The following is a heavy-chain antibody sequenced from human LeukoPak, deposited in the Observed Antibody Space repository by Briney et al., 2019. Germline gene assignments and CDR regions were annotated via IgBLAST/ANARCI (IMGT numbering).Heavy chain of an antibody. Sequence: GGSLRLSCAASGFTVTGNYMSWVRQAPGKGLEWVAVISYDGSNKYYADSVKGRFTISRDNSKNTLYLQMNSLRAEDTAVYYCARDREAARHRRRSWFDPWGQGTLVTVSS. CDR1: GFTVTGNY. J-gene: IGHJ5*02. CDR2: ISYDGSNK. CDR3: ARDREAARHRRRSWFDP. V-gene: IGHV3-30-3*01. D-gene: IGHD6-6*01.